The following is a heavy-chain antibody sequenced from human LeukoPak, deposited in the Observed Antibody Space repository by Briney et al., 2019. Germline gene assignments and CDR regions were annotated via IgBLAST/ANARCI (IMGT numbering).Heavy chain of an antibody. CDR3: ARVHSGSYQYYYYYYMDV. CDR2: ISSSSYI. D-gene: IGHD1-26*01. V-gene: IGHV3-21*01. CDR1: GFTFSSYS. J-gene: IGHJ6*03. Sequence: GGSLRLSCAASGFTFSSYSMNGVRLAPGKGLEWVSSISSSSYIYYADSVKGRFTISRDNANNSLYLQMNSLRAEDTAVYYCARVHSGSYQYYYYYYMDVWGKGTTVTVSS.